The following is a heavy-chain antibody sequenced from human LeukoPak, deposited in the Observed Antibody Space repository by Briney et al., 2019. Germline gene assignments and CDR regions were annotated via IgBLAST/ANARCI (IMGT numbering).Heavy chain of an antibody. J-gene: IGHJ4*02. Sequence: GGSLRLSCAASGFTFSGYWMHWVRQAPGKGLGWVSRINSDGRDTTYADSVKGRFTISRDNAKNTLYLQMNSLRAEDTAVYYCARSTYSISFSDYWGQGTLVTVSS. CDR3: ARSTYSISFSDY. CDR2: INSDGRDT. D-gene: IGHD6-13*01. V-gene: IGHV3-74*01. CDR1: GFTFSGYW.